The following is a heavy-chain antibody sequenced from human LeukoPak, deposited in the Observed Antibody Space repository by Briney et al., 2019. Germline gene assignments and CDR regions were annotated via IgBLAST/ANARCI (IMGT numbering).Heavy chain of an antibody. CDR1: GGTFSRYA. CDR2: IIPIFGTA. Sequence: SVNVSCKASGGTFSRYAISWVRQAPGQGLEWMGGIIPIFGTANYAQKFQGRVTITTDESTSTAYMELSSLRSEDTAVYYCARGPSGSYPPYYYYMDVWGKGTTVTVSS. D-gene: IGHD1-26*01. CDR3: ARGPSGSYPPYYYYMDV. J-gene: IGHJ6*03. V-gene: IGHV1-69*05.